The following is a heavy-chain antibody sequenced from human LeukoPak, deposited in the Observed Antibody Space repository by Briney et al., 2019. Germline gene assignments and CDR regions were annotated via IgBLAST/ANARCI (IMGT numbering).Heavy chain of an antibody. V-gene: IGHV3-23*01. D-gene: IGHD3-3*01. CDR2: ISGSGGST. CDR1: GFTFSSYW. Sequence: GGSLRLSCAASGFTFSSYWMHWVRQAPGKGLEWVSAISGSGGSTYYADSVKGRFTISRDNSKNTLYLQMNSLRAEDTAVYYCAKDLNTICAVVTLPYFDYWGQGTLVTVSS. J-gene: IGHJ4*02. CDR3: AKDLNTICAVVTLPYFDY.